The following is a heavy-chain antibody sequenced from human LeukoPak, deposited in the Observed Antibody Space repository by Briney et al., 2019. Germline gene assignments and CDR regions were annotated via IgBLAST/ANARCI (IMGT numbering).Heavy chain of an antibody. CDR1: GFTFSSYW. CDR3: ARTRNPYYDFWSGYHSNWFDP. J-gene: IGHJ5*02. Sequence: GGSLRLSCAASGFTFSSYWMSWVPQAPGKGLEWVANIKQDGSEKYYVDSVKGRFTISRDNAKNSLYLQMNSLRAEDTAVYYCARTRNPYYDFWSGYHSNWFDPWGQGTLVTVSS. D-gene: IGHD3-3*01. V-gene: IGHV3-7*01. CDR2: IKQDGSEK.